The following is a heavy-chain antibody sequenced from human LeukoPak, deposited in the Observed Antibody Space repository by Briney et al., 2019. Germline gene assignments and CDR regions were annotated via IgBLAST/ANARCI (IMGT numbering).Heavy chain of an antibody. CDR2: ISWNSGTI. CDR1: GFTFDDYA. Sequence: PGGSLRLSCAASGFTFDDYAMHWVRQVPGKGLEWVSGISWNSGTIAYADSVKGRFTISRDNAKNSLYLQMNSLRAEDTALYYCAKDSSNYYYGMDVWGQGTTVTVSS. V-gene: IGHV3-9*01. CDR3: AKDSSNYYYGMDV. J-gene: IGHJ6*02.